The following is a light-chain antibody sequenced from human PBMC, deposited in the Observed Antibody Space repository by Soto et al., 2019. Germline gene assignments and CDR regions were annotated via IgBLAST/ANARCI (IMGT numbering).Light chain of an antibody. CDR2: AAS. V-gene: IGKV1-12*01. J-gene: IGKJ4*01. Sequence: DLQMTQSPSSVSASVGDRVAITCRARQDISSWLAWYQQKPGKAPKLLIYAASSLQSGVPSRFIGSGSGTDFTLTISNLQPEEFATYYCQQSTTFPTFGGGTKVEIK. CDR3: QQSTTFPT. CDR1: QDISSW.